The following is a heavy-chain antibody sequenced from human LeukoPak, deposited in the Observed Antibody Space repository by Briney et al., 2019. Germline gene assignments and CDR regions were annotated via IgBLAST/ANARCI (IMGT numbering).Heavy chain of an antibody. J-gene: IGHJ5*02. CDR3: AIDQGSAQQWLVGNWFDP. V-gene: IGHV4-31*03. CDR1: GGSISSGGYY. Sequence: SQTLSLTCTVSGGSISSGGYYWSWILQHPGKGLEWIGYIYFSASTYYNPPLKSRVGKSVDTSKNQFSLKLSAVDDADTAVYYCAIDQGSAQQWLVGNWFDPWGQGTLVTVSS. D-gene: IGHD6-19*01. CDR2: IYFSAST.